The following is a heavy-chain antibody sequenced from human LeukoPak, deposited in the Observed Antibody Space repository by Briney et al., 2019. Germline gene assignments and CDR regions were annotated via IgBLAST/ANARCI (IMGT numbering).Heavy chain of an antibody. J-gene: IGHJ4*02. V-gene: IGHV5-10-1*01. CDR3: ARRAGVGPNFDY. D-gene: IGHD1-26*01. CDR2: IDPSDSYT. CDR1: GYSFTSYW. Sequence: GESLKISCQGSGYSFTSYWISWVRQMPGKGLEWRGRIDPSDSYTNYSPSFQGHVTISADKSISTAYLQWSSLKASDTAMYYCARRAGVGPNFDYWGQGTLVTVSS.